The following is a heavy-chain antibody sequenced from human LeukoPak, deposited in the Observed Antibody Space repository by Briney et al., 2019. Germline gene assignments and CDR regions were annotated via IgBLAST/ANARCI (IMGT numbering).Heavy chain of an antibody. J-gene: IGHJ3*02. CDR2: IYYSGST. V-gene: IGHV4-59*08. Sequence: SETLSLTCTVSGGSISSYYWSWIRQPPGKGLEWIGYIYYSGSTNYNPSLKSRVTISVDTSKDQFSLKLSSVTAADTAVYYCARAYSGSYYGFSGAFDIWGQGTMVTVSS. CDR1: GGSISSYY. CDR3: ARAYSGSYYGFSGAFDI. D-gene: IGHD1-26*01.